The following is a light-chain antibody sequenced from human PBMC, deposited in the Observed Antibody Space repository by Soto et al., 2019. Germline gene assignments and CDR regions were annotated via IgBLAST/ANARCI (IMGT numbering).Light chain of an antibody. CDR2: AAS. CDR3: QKDNGAPWT. CDR1: QGISTY. J-gene: IGKJ1*01. Sequence: DIQMTQSPSSLSASVGDRVTITCRASQGISTYLAWYQQKPGKVPKLLIYAASTLQSGVPSRFSGSGSGTDFTLTISSLQPEDVATYYCQKDNGAPWTFGQGTKVEIE. V-gene: IGKV1-27*01.